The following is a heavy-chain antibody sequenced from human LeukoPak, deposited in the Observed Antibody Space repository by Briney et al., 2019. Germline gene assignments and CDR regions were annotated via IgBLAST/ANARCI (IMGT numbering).Heavy chain of an antibody. Sequence: SETLSLTCSVSGGSISTYYWSWIRQPPGKGLEYIGYIYYSGSTNYNPSLKSRVTISVDTSKNQFSLKLSSVTAADTAVYYCARLNDDYGDFRVDYWGQGTLVTVSS. V-gene: IGHV4-59*01. J-gene: IGHJ4*02. CDR2: IYYSGST. CDR1: GGSISTYY. D-gene: IGHD4-17*01. CDR3: ARLNDDYGDFRVDY.